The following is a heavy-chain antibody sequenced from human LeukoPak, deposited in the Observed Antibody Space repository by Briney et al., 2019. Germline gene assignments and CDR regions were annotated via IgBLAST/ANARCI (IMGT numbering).Heavy chain of an antibody. CDR3: ARSDDSRNGYFDY. CDR2: IDTDTGSP. D-gene: IGHD1-1*01. CDR1: RYSFSTYA. Sequence: GASVKVSCKASRYSFSTYAFNWVRQAPGQGLEWMGWIDTDTGSPTYAQGFTGRFVFSLDTSVSTAYLQISSLKAEDTAVYYCARSDDSRNGYFDYWGQGTLVTVSS. J-gene: IGHJ4*02. V-gene: IGHV7-4-1*02.